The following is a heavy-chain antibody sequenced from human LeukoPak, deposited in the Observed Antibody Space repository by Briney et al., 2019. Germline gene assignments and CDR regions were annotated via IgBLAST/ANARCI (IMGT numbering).Heavy chain of an antibody. D-gene: IGHD3-3*01. CDR3: ASDQSDTWSRRGNFDP. CDR2: IRSKAYGETA. V-gene: IGHV3-49*03. CDR1: GFTFGDYA. Sequence: PGGSLRLSCRASGFTFGDYAMRWIRQAPGKGREWVGFIRSKAYGETADYAASVKGRFTSSRDDSKAIAYLQMNSLRAEDTAVFYCASDQSDTWSRRGNFDPWGQGPLVIVSS. J-gene: IGHJ5*02.